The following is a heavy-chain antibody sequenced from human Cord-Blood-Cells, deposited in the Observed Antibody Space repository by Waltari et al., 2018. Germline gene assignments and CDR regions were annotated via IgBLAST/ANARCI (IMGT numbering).Heavy chain of an antibody. D-gene: IGHD3-16*02. Sequence: EVQLVESGGGLVKPGGSLRLSCAAYGFTFSSYSMTWVRQAPGKGLEWVSSISSSSSYIYYADSVNGRFTISRDNAKNSLYLQMNSLRAEDTAVYYCARDSGDYVWGSYRYFDYWGQGTLVTVSS. CDR3: ARDSGDYVWGSYRYFDY. CDR1: GFTFSSYS. J-gene: IGHJ4*02. CDR2: ISSSSSYI. V-gene: IGHV3-21*01.